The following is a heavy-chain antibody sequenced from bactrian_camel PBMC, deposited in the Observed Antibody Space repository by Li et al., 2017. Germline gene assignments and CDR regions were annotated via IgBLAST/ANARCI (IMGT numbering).Heavy chain of an antibody. Sequence: HVQLVESGGGSVQPGGSLRLSCVHSGYSNSNNYMGWFRQAPGKEREGVAAISRITNTALYADSVKGRFTISQANANNTVYLQMNSLNVEDTAMYYCAAVRIRGSCVVGSFEPKYWGQGTQVTVS. CDR1: GYSNSNNY. CDR2: ISRITNTA. CDR3: AAVRIRGSCVVGSFEPKY. J-gene: IGHJ4*01. V-gene: IGHV3S53*01. D-gene: IGHD2*01.